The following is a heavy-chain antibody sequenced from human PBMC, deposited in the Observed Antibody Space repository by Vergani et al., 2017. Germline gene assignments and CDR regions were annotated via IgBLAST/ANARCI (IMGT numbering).Heavy chain of an antibody. D-gene: IGHD3-22*01. J-gene: IGHJ4*02. Sequence: EVQLLESGGGLVQPGGSLRLSCAASGFTFSTYAMTWVRQAPGKGLGWVSTISSDGGSTYYADSVKGRFTISRDNSKNTLSLQMNSLTAEDTAIYYCARDAHYYDSGGDYWGQGTLVTVSS. CDR3: ARDAHYYDSGGDY. V-gene: IGHV3-23*01. CDR1: GFTFSTYA. CDR2: ISSDGGST.